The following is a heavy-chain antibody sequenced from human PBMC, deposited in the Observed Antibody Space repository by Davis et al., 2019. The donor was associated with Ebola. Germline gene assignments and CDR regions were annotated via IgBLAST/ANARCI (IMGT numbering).Heavy chain of an antibody. CDR3: ASLRRTITGMDDGFDI. J-gene: IGHJ3*02. D-gene: IGHD2-8*02. Sequence: KVSCKGSGNSFSNLWIAWVRQMPGKGLEWMGIIYTGDSDTRYSPSFRGQVTISADKSMKTAFLQWSSLKASDSGMYYCASLRRTITGMDDGFDIWGEGTMVTVSS. CDR2: IYTGDSDT. V-gene: IGHV5-51*01. CDR1: GNSFSNLW.